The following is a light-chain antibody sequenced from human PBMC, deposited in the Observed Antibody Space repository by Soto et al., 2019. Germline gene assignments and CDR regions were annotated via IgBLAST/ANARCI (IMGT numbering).Light chain of an antibody. CDR2: AAS. V-gene: IGKV3-20*01. Sequence: EIVLTQSTGTLSLSPAERSTLSCMASQSVSSSHLAWYQHKPGQAPRLLIYAASSRATGSPDRFSGGGSGTDFTLTISRLEPEDFAVYYCQQYGYSPITFGQGTRLENK. J-gene: IGKJ5*01. CDR1: QSVSSSH. CDR3: QQYGYSPIT.